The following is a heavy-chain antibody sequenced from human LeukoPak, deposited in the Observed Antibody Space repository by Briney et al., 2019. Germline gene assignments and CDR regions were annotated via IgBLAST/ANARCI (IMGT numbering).Heavy chain of an antibody. CDR2: IHSGGST. D-gene: IGHD2-2*01. CDR1: GFTFSSYS. Sequence: GGSLRLSCAASGFTFSSYSMNWVRQAPGKGLEWVSVIHSGGSTYYADSVKGRFTISRDNSKNTLYLQMNSLRVKDTAVYYCAKEYGTTCCNYMDGWGKGTTVTVSS. V-gene: IGHV3-NL1*01. CDR3: AKEYGTTCCNYMDG. J-gene: IGHJ6*03.